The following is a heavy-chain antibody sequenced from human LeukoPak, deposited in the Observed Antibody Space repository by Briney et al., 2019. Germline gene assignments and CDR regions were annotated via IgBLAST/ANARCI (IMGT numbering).Heavy chain of an antibody. CDR3: ARSRDTTNYYGMDV. J-gene: IGHJ6*02. V-gene: IGHV4-4*02. CDR2: IHPGGST. CDR1: VDSISSSKW. D-gene: IGHD1-26*01. Sequence: SGTLSLTCAVSVDSISSSKWWSWVRQAPGKGLEWIGEIHPGGSTNYNPSLKSRVTMSIDKSKNQFSLKISSVTAADTAVYYCARSRDTTNYYGMDVWGQGTTVAVSS.